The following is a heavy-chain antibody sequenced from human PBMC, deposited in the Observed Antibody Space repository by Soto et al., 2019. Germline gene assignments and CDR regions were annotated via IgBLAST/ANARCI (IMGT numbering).Heavy chain of an antibody. CDR1: AGSIRSTGYY. D-gene: IGHD3-10*01. J-gene: IGHJ4*02. Sequence: QVQLQESGPGLVEPSQTLSLTCSVSAGSIRSTGYYWSWIRQHPGKGLEWIGYIYYSGTTKYNPSRQSRLTLSTATSKDQFSLRLLSPTAADTAVYYCEGGSYGSGSYFQAYFDFWGQGTLVTVSS. CDR2: IYYSGTT. V-gene: IGHV4-31*03. CDR3: EGGSYGSGSYFQAYFDF.